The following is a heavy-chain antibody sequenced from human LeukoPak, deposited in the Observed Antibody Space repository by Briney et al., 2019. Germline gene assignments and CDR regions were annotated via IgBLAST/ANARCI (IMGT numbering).Heavy chain of an antibody. CDR2: IYPGDSDT. V-gene: IGHV5-51*01. D-gene: IGHD1-26*01. CDR3: ARHRLGSYPRNHAFDI. CDR1: GYTFSSNW. J-gene: IGHJ3*02. Sequence: GESLKISCKGSGYTFSSNWIGRVRQMPGKGLEWMGIIYPGDSDTRYSPSFQGQVTISADKSISTAYLQWSSLKASDTAMYYCARHRLGSYPRNHAFDIWGQGTMVTVSS.